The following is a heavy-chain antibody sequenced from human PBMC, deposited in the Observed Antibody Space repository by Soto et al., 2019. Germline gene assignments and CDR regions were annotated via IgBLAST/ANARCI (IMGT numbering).Heavy chain of an antibody. CDR2: ISGDGGTT. CDR3: ANKRVSVPPMNHFDS. V-gene: IGHV3-23*01. Sequence: EVQLLESGGGLVQHGGSLSLSCAASGFTFSSYAMNWVRQAPGKGLEWVSIISGDGGTTSYADSVKGPFTISRDNSKYTLYLQMHSLRAEATAVYYCANKRVSVPPMNHFDSWGPGTLVTVS. J-gene: IGHJ5*01. CDR1: GFTFSSYA. D-gene: IGHD2-8*01.